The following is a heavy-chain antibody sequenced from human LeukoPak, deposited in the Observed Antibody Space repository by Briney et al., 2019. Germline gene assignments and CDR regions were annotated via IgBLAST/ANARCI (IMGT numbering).Heavy chain of an antibody. CDR1: GFTFSSYG. V-gene: IGHV3-33*06. CDR2: IWYDGSNK. J-gene: IGHJ4*02. CDR3: ANTDYYSNYGY. D-gene: IGHD4-11*01. Sequence: GGSLRLSCAASGFTFSSYGMHWVRQAPGKGLEWVAVIWYDGSNKYCADSVKGRFTISRDNSKNTLYLQMNSLRAEDTAVYYCANTDYYSNYGYWGQGTLVTVSS.